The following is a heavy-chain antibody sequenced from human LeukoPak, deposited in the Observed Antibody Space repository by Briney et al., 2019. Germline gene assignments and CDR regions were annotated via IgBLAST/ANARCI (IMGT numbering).Heavy chain of an antibody. D-gene: IGHD6-13*01. Sequence: VASVKVSCKASGYTFTSYGISWVRQAPGQGLEWMGWISAYNGNTNYAQKLQGRVTMTTDTSTSTAYMELRSLRSDDTAVYYCARDLPLAAAGNYYYYGMDVWGQGTTVTVSS. CDR2: ISAYNGNT. CDR3: ARDLPLAAAGNYYYYGMDV. V-gene: IGHV1-18*01. CDR1: GYTFTSYG. J-gene: IGHJ6*02.